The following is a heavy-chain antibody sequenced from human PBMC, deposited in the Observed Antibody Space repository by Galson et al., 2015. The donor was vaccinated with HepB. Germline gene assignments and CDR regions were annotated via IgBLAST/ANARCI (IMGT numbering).Heavy chain of an antibody. CDR1: GYTLTELS. CDR2: FDPEDGET. V-gene: IGHV1-24*01. CDR3: ATAGGVYCSSTSCYKREYNWFDP. Sequence: SCKVSGYTLTELSMHWVRQAPGKGLEWMGGFDPEDGETIYAQKFQGRVTVTGDTSTDTAYMELSSLRSEGTAVYYCATAGGVYCSSTSCYKREYNWFDPWGQGTLVTVSS. D-gene: IGHD2-2*02. J-gene: IGHJ5*02.